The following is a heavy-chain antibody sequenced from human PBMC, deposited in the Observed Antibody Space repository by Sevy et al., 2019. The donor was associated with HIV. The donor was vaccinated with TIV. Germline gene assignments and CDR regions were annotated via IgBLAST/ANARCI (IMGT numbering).Heavy chain of an antibody. D-gene: IGHD6-13*01. V-gene: IGHV3-23*01. CDR1: GFTFSTYA. CDR2: TSGRGGMT. J-gene: IGHJ4*02. Sequence: GGSLRLSCAASGFTFSTYAMIWVRQAPGKGLEWVSATSGRGGMTYYADSVKGRFTISRDNSKNTLYLQMNSLRAEDTAVYYCAREGDQQPFDYWGQGTLVTVSS. CDR3: AREGDQQPFDY.